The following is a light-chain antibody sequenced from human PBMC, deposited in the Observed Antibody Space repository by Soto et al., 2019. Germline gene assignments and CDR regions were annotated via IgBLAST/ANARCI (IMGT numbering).Light chain of an antibody. Sequence: QSVLTQPRSVSGSPGQSVTISCTGTSSDVGGSTYVSWYQQNPGKAPKLMIYDVSIRPSGVPDRFSGSKSGNTASLTISGLQAEDEADYYCCSYAGSYTFGVFGTGTKVTVL. CDR3: CSYAGSYTFGV. V-gene: IGLV2-11*01. CDR1: SSDVGGSTY. CDR2: DVS. J-gene: IGLJ1*01.